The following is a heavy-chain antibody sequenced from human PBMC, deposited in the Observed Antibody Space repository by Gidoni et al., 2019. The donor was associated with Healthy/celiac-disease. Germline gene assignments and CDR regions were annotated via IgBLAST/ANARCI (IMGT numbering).Heavy chain of an antibody. CDR1: GFTFSSYG. V-gene: IGHV3-30*18. CDR2: ISYDGSNK. D-gene: IGHD6-6*01. CDR3: AKDGVVGSSSSIPYNWFDP. J-gene: IGHJ5*02. Sequence: QVQLVESGGGVVQPGRSLRLSCAASGFTFSSYGMHWVRQAPGKGLEWVAVISYDGSNKYYADSVKGRFTISRDNSKNTLYLQMNSLRAEDTAVYYCAKDGVVGSSSSIPYNWFDPWGQGTLVTVSS.